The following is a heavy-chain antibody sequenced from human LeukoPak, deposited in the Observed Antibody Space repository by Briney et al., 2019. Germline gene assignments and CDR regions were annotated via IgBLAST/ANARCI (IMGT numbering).Heavy chain of an antibody. D-gene: IGHD2-15*01. V-gene: IGHV3-53*01. CDR2: AFSDGRT. CDR3: ASGDFDY. Sequence: PGGSLRLTCAASGITVSTNYMSWVRQAPGKGLEWVSIAFSDGRTFYADSVKGRFTISRDSSKNTVFLQMNSLRAEDTAVYYCASGDFDYWGQGTLVTVSS. J-gene: IGHJ4*02. CDR1: GITVSTNY.